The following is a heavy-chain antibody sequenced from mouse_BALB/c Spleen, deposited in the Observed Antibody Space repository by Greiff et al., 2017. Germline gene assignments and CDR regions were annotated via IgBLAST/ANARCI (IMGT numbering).Heavy chain of an antibody. CDR1: GYTFTSYS. Sequence: QVQLQQSGPELVKPGASVRISCKASGYTFTSYSIHWVKQRPGQGLEWIGWIYPGNVNTKYNEKFKGKATLTADKSSSTAYMQLSSLTSEDSAVYFCARGGSSCYFDDWGQGTTLTVSS. CDR3: ARGGSSCYFDD. CDR2: IYPGNVNT. J-gene: IGHJ2*01. V-gene: IGHV1S56*01.